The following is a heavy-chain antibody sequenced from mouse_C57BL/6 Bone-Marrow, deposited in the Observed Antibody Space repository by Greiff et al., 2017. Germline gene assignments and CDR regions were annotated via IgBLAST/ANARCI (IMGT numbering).Heavy chain of an antibody. CDR2: IDPSDSYT. D-gene: IGHD2-5*01. CDR3: ARPEDYSNFLYAMEY. CDR1: GYTFTSYW. Sequence: VQLQQPGAELVMPGASVKLSCKASGYTFTSYWMHWVKQRPGQGLEWIGAIDPSDSYTNYNQKFKGKSTLTVDKSSSTAYMQLSSLTSEDSAVYYWARPEDYSNFLYAMEYWGQGTSVTVSA. V-gene: IGHV1-69*01. J-gene: IGHJ4*01.